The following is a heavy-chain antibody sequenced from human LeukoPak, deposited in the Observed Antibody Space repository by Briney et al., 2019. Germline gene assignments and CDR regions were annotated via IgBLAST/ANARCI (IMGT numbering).Heavy chain of an antibody. CDR1: GGTFSSYA. J-gene: IGHJ4*02. CDR2: IIPIHGIA. CDR3: ARRLGATTPFDY. V-gene: IGHV1-69*04. D-gene: IGHD1-26*01. Sequence: SVKVSCKASGGTFSSYAISWVRQAPGQGLEWMGRIIPIHGIANYAQKFQGRVTITADKSTSTAYMELSSLRSEDTAVYYCARRLGATTPFDYWGQGTRVTVSS.